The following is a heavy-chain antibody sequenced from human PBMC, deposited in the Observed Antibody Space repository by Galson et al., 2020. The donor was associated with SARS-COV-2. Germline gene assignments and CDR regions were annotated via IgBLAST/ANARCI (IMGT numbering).Heavy chain of an antibody. V-gene: IGHV3-7*01. Sequence: GGSLRLSCAASGFTFSSYWMSWVRQAPGKGLEWVANIKQDGSEKYYVDSVKGRFTISRDKAKNSLYLQMNSLRAEDTAVYYCARDGRGSGSYYYYYGMDVWGQGTTVTVSS. CDR2: IKQDGSEK. J-gene: IGHJ6*02. CDR3: ARDGRGSGSYYYYYGMDV. D-gene: IGHD3-10*01. CDR1: GFTFSSYW.